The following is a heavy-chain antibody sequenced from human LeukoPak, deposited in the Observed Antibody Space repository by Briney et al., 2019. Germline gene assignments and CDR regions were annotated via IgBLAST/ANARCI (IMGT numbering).Heavy chain of an antibody. J-gene: IGHJ6*04. D-gene: IGHD3-10*01. Sequence: GGSLRLSCAASGFTFSSYSMNWVRQAPGKGLEWVSSISSSSSYIYYADSVKGRFTISRDNAENSLYLQMNSLRAEDTAVYYCARAYGSGSAYYYYYGMDVWGKGTTVTVSS. CDR2: ISSSSSYI. CDR1: GFTFSSYS. CDR3: ARAYGSGSAYYYYYGMDV. V-gene: IGHV3-21*01.